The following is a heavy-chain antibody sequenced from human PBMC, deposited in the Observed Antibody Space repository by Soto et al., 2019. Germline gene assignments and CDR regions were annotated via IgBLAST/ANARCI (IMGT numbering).Heavy chain of an antibody. CDR2: ISYDGSNK. CDR3: AREGPPMPITIFGVVIIDYYYYGMDV. D-gene: IGHD3-3*01. CDR1: GFTFSSYA. V-gene: IGHV3-30-3*01. J-gene: IGHJ6*02. Sequence: TGGSLRLSCAASGFTFSSYAMHWVRQAPGKGLEWVAVISYDGSNKYYADSVKGRFTISRDNSKNTLYLQMNSLRAEDTAVYYCAREGPPMPITIFGVVIIDYYYYGMDVWGQGTTVTVSS.